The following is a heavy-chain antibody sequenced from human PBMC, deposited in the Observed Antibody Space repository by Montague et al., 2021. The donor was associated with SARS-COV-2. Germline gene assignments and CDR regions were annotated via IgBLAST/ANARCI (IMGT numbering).Heavy chain of an antibody. V-gene: IGHV4-39*07. D-gene: IGHD3-22*01. CDR2: IYYSGST. CDR1: GASISSSSYY. J-gene: IGHJ4*02. CDR3: AREGGWLSRGSYYFDY. Sequence: SETLSLTCTVSGASISSSSYYWDWIRQPPGKGLEWIGSIYYSGSTYYNPSLESRVTISVDTSKNQFSLKLSSVTAADTAVYYCAREGGWLSRGSYYFDYWGQGTLVTVSS.